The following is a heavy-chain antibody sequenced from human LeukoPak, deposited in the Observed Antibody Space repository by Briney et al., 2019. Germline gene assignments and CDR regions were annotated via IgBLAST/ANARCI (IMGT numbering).Heavy chain of an antibody. CDR2: ITGRGDST. J-gene: IGHJ4*02. D-gene: IGHD1-26*01. CDR3: AKDGVGAITFDY. Sequence: GGLMRLSWAASGCTFSNFAMSSVRQAPGTGLEWVSTITGRGDSTHYADSVKGRFTVSRDNSKNTLYLQMNSLRAEDTAVYYCAKDGVGAITFDYWGQGTLVTVSS. V-gene: IGHV3-23*01. CDR1: GCTFSNFA.